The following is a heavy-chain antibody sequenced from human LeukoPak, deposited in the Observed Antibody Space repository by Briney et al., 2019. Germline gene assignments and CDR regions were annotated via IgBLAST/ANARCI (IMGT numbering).Heavy chain of an antibody. D-gene: IGHD5-18*01. J-gene: IGHJ6*02. CDR2: IYYSGST. V-gene: IGHV4-59*08. Sequence: PSETLSLTCTVPGGSISSYYWSWIRQPPGKGLGWIGYIYYSGSTNYNPSLKSRVTISVDTSKNQFSLKLSSVTAADTAVYYCARQGTATYYYYGMDVWGQGTTVTVSS. CDR1: GGSISSYY. CDR3: ARQGTATYYYYGMDV.